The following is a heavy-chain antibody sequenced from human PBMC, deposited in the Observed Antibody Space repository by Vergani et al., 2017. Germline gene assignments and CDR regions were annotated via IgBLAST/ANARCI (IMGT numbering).Heavy chain of an antibody. J-gene: IGHJ3*02. CDR2: IIPIFGTA. CDR3: ARGINHFESNDYYGDAFDI. D-gene: IGHD3-22*01. Sequence: QVQLVQSGAEVKKPGSSVKVSCKASGGTFSSYAISWVRQAPGQGLEWMGGIIPIFGTANYAQKFQGRVTITADESTSTAYMELSSLRSDDTAVYYCARGINHFESNDYYGDAFDIWGQGTLVSVSS. V-gene: IGHV1-69*01. CDR1: GGTFSSYA.